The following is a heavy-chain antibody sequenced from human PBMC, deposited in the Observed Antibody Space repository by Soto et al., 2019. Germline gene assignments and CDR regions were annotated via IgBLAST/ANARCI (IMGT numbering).Heavy chain of an antibody. V-gene: IGHV3-21*01. D-gene: IGHD6-6*01. CDR2: ISSSSSYI. CDR3: ARVGGQLVPGFDY. J-gene: IGHJ4*02. CDR1: GFTFSSYS. Sequence: EVQLVESGGGLVKPGGSLRLSCAASGFTFSSYSMNWVRQAPGKGLEWVSSISSSSSYIYYADSVKGRFTISRDNARHSLYLQMNRLRAADTAVYYCARVGGQLVPGFDYWGQGTLVTVSS.